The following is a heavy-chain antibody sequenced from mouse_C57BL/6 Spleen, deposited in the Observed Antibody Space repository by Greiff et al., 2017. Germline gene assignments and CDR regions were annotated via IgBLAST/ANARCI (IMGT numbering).Heavy chain of an antibody. D-gene: IGHD1-1*01. CDR3: ARITTVVATYAMDY. CDR1: GFSLSTFGMG. V-gene: IGHV8-8*01. J-gene: IGHJ4*01. Sequence: QVTLKESGPGILQPSQTLSLTCSFSGFSLSTFGMGVGWIRQPSGKGLGWLAHIWWDDDKYYNPALKSRLTISKHTSKNQVFLKIAKVDTADTASYYCARITTVVATYAMDYWGQGTSVTVSS. CDR2: IWWDDDK.